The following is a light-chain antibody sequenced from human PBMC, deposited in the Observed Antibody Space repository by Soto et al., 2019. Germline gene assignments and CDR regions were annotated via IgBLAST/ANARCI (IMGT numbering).Light chain of an antibody. CDR1: QNIGTY. CDR2: DAS. CDR3: QQRYNTPLT. J-gene: IGKJ4*01. V-gene: IGKV1-39*01. Sequence: DIQMPQSPSSLSASVGDRVTVSCRASQNIGTYLNLYQQKSGQAPKVLISDASSLQSGVPSRFSGSGSGTDFTLTISSLQPEDYATYYCQQRYNTPLTFGGGTKVEI.